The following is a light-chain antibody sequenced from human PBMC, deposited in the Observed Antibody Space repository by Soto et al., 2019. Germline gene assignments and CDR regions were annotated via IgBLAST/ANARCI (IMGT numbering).Light chain of an antibody. Sequence: QSVLTQPASVSGSPGQSITISCTGTSTDVGGYNFVSWFQQHPNKAPKLIIYEVSDRPSGVSNRFSGSKSGNTASLTISGLQADDEADYYCSSYTSSSTLAVFGGGTKLTVL. CDR1: STDVGGYNF. CDR3: SSYTSSSTLAV. V-gene: IGLV2-14*01. CDR2: EVS. J-gene: IGLJ2*01.